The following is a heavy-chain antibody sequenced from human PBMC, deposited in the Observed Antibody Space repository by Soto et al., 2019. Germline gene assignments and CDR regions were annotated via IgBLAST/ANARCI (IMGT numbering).Heavy chain of an antibody. V-gene: IGHV3-21*06. D-gene: IGHD3-10*01. J-gene: IGHJ4*02. CDR1: GFTFRNYN. Sequence: EVQLVESGGGLVKAGGSLRLFCTASGFTFRNYNMNWVRQAPGQGLEWVSSIRTGGAYMFYSDSVKGRFTISRDNAQNALFLQIDRPRAEETAVYYWARDIGSPGGDYFDSWWQGTLVTVSS. CDR2: IRTGGAYM. CDR3: ARDIGSPGGDYFDS.